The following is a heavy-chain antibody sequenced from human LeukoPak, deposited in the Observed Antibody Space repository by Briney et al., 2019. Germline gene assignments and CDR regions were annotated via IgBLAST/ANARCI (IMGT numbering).Heavy chain of an antibody. Sequence: GGSLRLSCAASGFTVSTNCMTWVRQAPGKGLEWVSTIYSGGTTNYADSVMGRFTISRHNSRNTLYLQMNGLRAEDTAVYYCARVDTVMAYYFDLWGQGTLVTVSS. CDR2: IYSGGTT. D-gene: IGHD5-18*01. CDR3: ARVDTVMAYYFDL. V-gene: IGHV3-53*04. CDR1: GFTVSTNC. J-gene: IGHJ4*02.